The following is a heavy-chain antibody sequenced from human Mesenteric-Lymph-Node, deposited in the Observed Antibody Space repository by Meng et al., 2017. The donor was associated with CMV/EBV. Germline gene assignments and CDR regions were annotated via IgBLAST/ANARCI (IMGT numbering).Heavy chain of an antibody. Sequence: QVQLVQSGAEVKKPGSSVKVSCKASGGTFSSYTISWVRQAPGQGLEWMGRISPNTGDTIYEENFQGRVTMTRDTSINTAYLELSSLTSDDTAVYYRGRGQQTFDPWGQGTLVTVSS. CDR3: GRGQQTFDP. CDR1: GGTFSSYT. D-gene: IGHD1-1*01. V-gene: IGHV1-2*06. CDR2: ISPNTGDT. J-gene: IGHJ5*02.